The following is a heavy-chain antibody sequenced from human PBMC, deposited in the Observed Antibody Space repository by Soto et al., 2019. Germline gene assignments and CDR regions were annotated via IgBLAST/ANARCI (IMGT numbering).Heavy chain of an antibody. Sequence: QLQLQESGSGLVEPSQTLSLTCAVSGGSISSGGYSWSWIRQPPGKGVEWIGYIYHSGSTYYNPSLKSRVTISVDRSKNQFSLKLSSVTAADTAVYYCARELWFGESNWFDPWGQGTLVTVSS. J-gene: IGHJ5*02. V-gene: IGHV4-30-2*01. CDR2: IYHSGST. CDR1: GGSISSGGYS. D-gene: IGHD3-10*01. CDR3: ARELWFGESNWFDP.